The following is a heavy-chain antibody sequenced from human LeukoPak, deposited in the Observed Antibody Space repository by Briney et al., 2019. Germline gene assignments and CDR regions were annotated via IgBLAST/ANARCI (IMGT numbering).Heavy chain of an antibody. CDR1: GFTFSTYG. CDR3: AKGYYDFWREEGYFDY. D-gene: IGHD3-3*01. V-gene: IGHV3-30*18. Sequence: GGSLRLSCAASGFTFSTYGIHWVRQAPGKGLEWVAVISYDGSNKYYADSVKGRFTISRDNSKNTLYLQMNSLRAEDTAVYYCAKGYYDFWREEGYFDYWGQGTLVTVSS. CDR2: ISYDGSNK. J-gene: IGHJ4*02.